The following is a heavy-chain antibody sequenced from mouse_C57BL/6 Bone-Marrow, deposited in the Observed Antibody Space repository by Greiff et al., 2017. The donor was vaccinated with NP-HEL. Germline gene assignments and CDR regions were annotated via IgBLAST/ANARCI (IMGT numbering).Heavy chain of an antibody. CDR3: VTAYDGYSHYYAMDY. CDR1: GFSFNTYA. D-gene: IGHD2-3*01. J-gene: IGHJ4*01. CDR2: IRSKSNNYAT. Sequence: VQLQQSGGGLVQPKGSLKLSCAASGFSFNTYAMNWVRQAPGKGLEWVARIRSKSNNYATYYADSVKDRFTISRDDSESMLYLQMNNLKTEDTAMYYCVTAYDGYSHYYAMDYWGQGTSVTVSS. V-gene: IGHV10-1*01.